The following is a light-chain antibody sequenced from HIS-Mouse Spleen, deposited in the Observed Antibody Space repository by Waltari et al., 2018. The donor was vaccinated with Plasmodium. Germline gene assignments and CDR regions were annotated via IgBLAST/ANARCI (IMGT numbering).Light chain of an antibody. V-gene: IGKV1D-8*02. CDR2: AAT. CDR3: EQYYGFPRT. Sequence: IWMTQSPSLLSASTGDRVAISCRMCQGISCYLACYQQKPGKAPELMIYAATTLTSGIRSRCSGSGDGTDFNLTISSLQSGDFATYYGEQYYGFPRTFGQGTKVEIK. J-gene: IGKJ1*01. CDR1: QGISCY.